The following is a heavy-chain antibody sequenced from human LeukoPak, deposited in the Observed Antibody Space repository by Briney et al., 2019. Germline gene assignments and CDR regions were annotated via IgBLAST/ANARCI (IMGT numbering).Heavy chain of an antibody. J-gene: IGHJ5*02. CDR1: GGSISSYY. CDR2: IYYSGST. CDR3: ARGESSASNWFDP. V-gene: IGHV4-59*01. Sequence: PSETLSLTCTVSGGSISSYYWIWIRQPPGRGLEWIGYIYYSGSTNYNPSLKSRVTISVDTSKNQFSLKLSSVTAADTAVYYCARGESSASNWFDPWGQGTLVTVSS. D-gene: IGHD3-22*01.